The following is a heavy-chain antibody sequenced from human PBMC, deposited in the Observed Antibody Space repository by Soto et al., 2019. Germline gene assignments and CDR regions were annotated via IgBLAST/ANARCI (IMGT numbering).Heavy chain of an antibody. J-gene: IGHJ6*04. D-gene: IGHD3-3*01. CDR1: GFTVSRDY. CDR3: ARAPPFGSGHPGGSGRAV. Sequence: GGSLRLSCAASGFTVSRDYMNWVRQAPGKGLEWVSVIYSGGSTYYADSVKGRFTISRDTSISTAYMELSRLRSDDTAVYSCARAPPFGSGHPGGSGRAVRAKGPTVPVSP. V-gene: IGHV3-53*05. CDR2: IYSGGST.